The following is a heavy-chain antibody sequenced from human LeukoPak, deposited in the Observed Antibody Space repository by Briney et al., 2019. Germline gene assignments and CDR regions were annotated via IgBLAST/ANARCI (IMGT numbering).Heavy chain of an antibody. CDR1: GFTFSSYS. CDR3: AKGVVGARHFDY. D-gene: IGHD1-26*01. J-gene: IGHJ4*02. CDR2: IWYDGSNK. Sequence: GGSLRLSCAASGFTFSSYSMHWVRQAPGKGLEWVAVIWYDGSNKYYADSVKGRFTISRDNSKNTLYLQMNSLRAEGTAVYYCAKGVVGARHFDYWGQGTLVTVSS. V-gene: IGHV3-33*06.